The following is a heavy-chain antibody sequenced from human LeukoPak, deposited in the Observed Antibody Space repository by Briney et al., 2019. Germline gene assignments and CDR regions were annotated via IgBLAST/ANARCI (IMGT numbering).Heavy chain of an antibody. D-gene: IGHD6-13*01. V-gene: IGHV3-23*01. J-gene: IGHJ4*02. CDR1: GFTFSSYA. CDR3: AKDRAQQLVLDF. CDR2: IIGSGSST. Sequence: PGGSLRLSCAASGFTFSSYAMSWVRQAPGKGLERVSAIIGSGSSTYYADSVKGRFTISRDNSKNTLFLQMNSLRAEDTAVYYCAKDRAQQLVLDFWGQGTLVTVSS.